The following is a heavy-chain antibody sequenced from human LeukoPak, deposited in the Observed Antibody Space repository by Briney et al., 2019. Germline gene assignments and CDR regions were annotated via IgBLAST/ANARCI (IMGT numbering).Heavy chain of an antibody. D-gene: IGHD6-13*01. V-gene: IGHV3-21*01. CDR1: GFTFSSYS. J-gene: IGHJ4*02. CDR2: ISSSSSYI. Sequence: GGSLRLSCAASGFTFSSYSMNWVRQAPGKGLEWVSSISSSSSYIYYADSVKGRFTISRDNAKNSLYLQMNSLRAEDTAVYYCARVGAAAGTCFDYWGQGTLVTVSS. CDR3: ARVGAAAGTCFDY.